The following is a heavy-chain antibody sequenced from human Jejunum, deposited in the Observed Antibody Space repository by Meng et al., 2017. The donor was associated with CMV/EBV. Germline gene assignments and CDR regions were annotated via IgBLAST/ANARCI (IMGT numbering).Heavy chain of an antibody. CDR3: VMTTNYYYYGMDV. CDR2: ISTDGRST. Sequence: SDFTFSSYWMHWVRQAPGKGPVWVSRISTDGRSTTYADSVKGRFTISRDNAKNTLYLQMNSLRAEDTAVYYCVMTTNYYYYGMDVWGQGTTVTVSS. J-gene: IGHJ6*02. CDR1: DFTFSSYW. V-gene: IGHV3-74*01. D-gene: IGHD4-11*01.